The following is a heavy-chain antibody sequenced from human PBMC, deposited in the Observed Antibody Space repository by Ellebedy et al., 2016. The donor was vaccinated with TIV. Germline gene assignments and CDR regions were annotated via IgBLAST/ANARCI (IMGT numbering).Heavy chain of an antibody. V-gene: IGHV3-13*01. CDR1: GFTFSSYD. D-gene: IGHD6-19*01. CDR2: IGTAGDT. Sequence: GGSLRLSCAASGFTFSSYDMHWVRQATGKGLEWVSAIGTAGDTYYPGSVKGRFTISRENAKNSLYLQMNSLRAGDTAVYYCARALPVAGTHYYYMDVWGKGTTVTVSS. CDR3: ARALPVAGTHYYYMDV. J-gene: IGHJ6*03.